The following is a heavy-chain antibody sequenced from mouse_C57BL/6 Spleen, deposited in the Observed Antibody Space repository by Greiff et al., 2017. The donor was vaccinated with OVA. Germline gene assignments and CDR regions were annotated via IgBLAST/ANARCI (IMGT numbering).Heavy chain of an antibody. CDR2: IHPSDSYT. CDR3: ARNYYCSSPDY. V-gene: IGHV1-69*01. CDR1: GYTFTSYW. J-gene: IGHJ2*01. Sequence: QVQLQQPGAELVMPGASVKLSCKASGYTFTSYWMHWVKQRPGQGPEWIGEIHPSDSYTNYNQKFKGKSTLTVDKSSSTAYMQLSSLTSEDSAVYYCARNYYCSSPDYWGKGTTLTVAS. D-gene: IGHD1-1*01.